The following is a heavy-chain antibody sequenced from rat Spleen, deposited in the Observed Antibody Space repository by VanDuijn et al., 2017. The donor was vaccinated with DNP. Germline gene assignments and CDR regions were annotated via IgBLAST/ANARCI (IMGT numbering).Heavy chain of an antibody. CDR3: ARPNYGGYEGWFAY. Sequence: EVQLVESGGGFVQPGRSLKLSCAGSGFTFSDYGMAWVRQAPTKGLECVAIISHSDGITYYPDSVKGRFTISRDNSQSSLYLQMNSLKSEDTATYFCARPNYGGYEGWFAYWGQGTLVTVSS. D-gene: IGHD1-11*01. CDR1: GFTFSDYG. V-gene: IGHV5S13*01. J-gene: IGHJ3*01. CDR2: ISHSDGIT.